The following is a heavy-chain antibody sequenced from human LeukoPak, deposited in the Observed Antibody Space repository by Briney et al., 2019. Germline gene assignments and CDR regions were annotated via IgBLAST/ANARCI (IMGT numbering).Heavy chain of an antibody. D-gene: IGHD6-13*01. Sequence: SETLSLTCTVSGGSVSSGSNYWSWIRQPPGKGLEWIGYIYYSGSTNYNPSLKSRVTISVDTSKNQFSLKLSSVTAADTAVYYCARAAAAGTLIDWGQGTLVTVSS. V-gene: IGHV4-61*01. J-gene: IGHJ4*02. CDR3: ARAAAAGTLID. CDR1: GGSVSSGSNY. CDR2: IYYSGST.